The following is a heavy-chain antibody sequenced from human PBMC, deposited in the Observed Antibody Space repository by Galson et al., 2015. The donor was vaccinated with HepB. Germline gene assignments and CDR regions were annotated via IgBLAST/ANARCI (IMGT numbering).Heavy chain of an antibody. CDR3: ASRWIAAASDAFDI. CDR1: GFTFSSYE. J-gene: IGHJ3*02. Sequence: SLRLSCAASGFTFSSYEMNWVRQAPGKGLEWVSYISSSGSTIYYADSVKGRFTISRDNAKNSLYLQMNSLRAEDTAVYYCASRWIAAASDAFDIWGQGTMVTVSS. CDR2: ISSSGSTI. D-gene: IGHD6-13*01. V-gene: IGHV3-48*03.